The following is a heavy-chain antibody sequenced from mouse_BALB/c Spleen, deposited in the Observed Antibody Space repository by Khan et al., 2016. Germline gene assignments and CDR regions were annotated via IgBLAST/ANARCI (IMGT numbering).Heavy chain of an antibody. Sequence: EVQLQESGPGLVKPSQSLSLTCTVTGYSITSDYAWNWIRQFPGNKLEWMGYISYSGSTSYNPSLKSRISITRDTSKNQFFLQLNSVTTEATATYSCARDYDYYFDYWGQGTTLTVSS. V-gene: IGHV3-2*02. D-gene: IGHD2-4*01. J-gene: IGHJ2*01. CDR3: ARDYDYYFDY. CDR1: GYSITSDYA. CDR2: ISYSGST.